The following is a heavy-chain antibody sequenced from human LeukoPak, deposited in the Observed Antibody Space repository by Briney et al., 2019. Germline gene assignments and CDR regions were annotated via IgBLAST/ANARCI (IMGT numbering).Heavy chain of an antibody. CDR1: GFSFSDYD. CDR3: GRAFPPLRTSSAGDL. V-gene: IGHV3-21*01. CDR2: ISGRSSHV. D-gene: IGHD3-16*01. J-gene: IGHJ1*01. Sequence: GGSLRLSCSASGFSFSDYDMNWVRQAPGKDLQSVSAISGRSSHVYYGESVKGRFTISRDNAKNSLYLQLDSLGVEDTAVYYCGRAFPPLRTSSAGDLWGQGTLVTVSS.